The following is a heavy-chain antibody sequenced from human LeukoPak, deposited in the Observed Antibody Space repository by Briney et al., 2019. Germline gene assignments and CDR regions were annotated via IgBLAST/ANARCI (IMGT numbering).Heavy chain of an antibody. V-gene: IGHV1-69*05. CDR3: ARQKLYQLPSLTINLFDP. D-gene: IGHD2-2*01. CDR2: IIPIFGTA. Sequence: ASVKVSCKASGCTFSSYAISWVRQAPGQGLEWMGGIIPIFGTANYAQKFQGRVTITTDESTSTAYMELSSLRSEDTAVYYCARQKLYQLPSLTINLFDPWGQGTLVTVSS. J-gene: IGHJ5*02. CDR1: GCTFSSYA.